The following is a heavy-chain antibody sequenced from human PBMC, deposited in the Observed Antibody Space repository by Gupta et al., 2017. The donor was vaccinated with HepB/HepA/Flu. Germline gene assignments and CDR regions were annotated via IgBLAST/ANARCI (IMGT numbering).Heavy chain of an antibody. J-gene: IGHJ4*02. V-gene: IGHV1-3*01. D-gene: IGHD4-17*01. CDR2: INAGNGNT. CDR1: DSPSPSYA. CDR3: ARDLATVTKYYFDY. Sequence: QVQLVQSGPRWRKPGPPLKFPSTPLDSPSPSYAMHWVRQAPGQRLEWMGWINAGNGNTKYSQKFQGRVTITRDTSASTAYMELSSLRSEDTAVYYCARDLATVTKYYFDYWGQGTLVTVSS.